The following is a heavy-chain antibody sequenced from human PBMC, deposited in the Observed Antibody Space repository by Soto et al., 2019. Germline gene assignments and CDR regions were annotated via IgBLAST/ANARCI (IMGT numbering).Heavy chain of an antibody. V-gene: IGHV4-59*01. D-gene: IGHD2-15*01. CDR1: GGSISSYY. CDR3: GRVISQPYCDHQFVLDF. J-gene: IGHJ6*01. Sequence: PSETLSLTCTVSGGSISSYYWIWIRQPPGKGLEWIGYIYYSGSTNYNPSLKSRVTISVDTSKNHFSLKLSSLTASDQAVSYCGRVISQPYCDHQFVLDFPGQRTTVIVSS. CDR2: IYYSGST.